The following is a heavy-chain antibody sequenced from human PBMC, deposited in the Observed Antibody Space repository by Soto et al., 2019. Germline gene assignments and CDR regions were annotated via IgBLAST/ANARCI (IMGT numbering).Heavy chain of an antibody. CDR3: ATSVVGATTSSPPRNFDY. J-gene: IGHJ4*02. CDR2: FDPEDGET. CDR1: GYTLTELS. V-gene: IGHV1-24*01. Sequence: AASVKVSCKVSGYTLTELSMHWVRQAPGKGLEWMGGFDPEDGETIYAQKFQGRVTMTEDTSTDTAYMELSSLRSEDTAVYYCATSVVGATTSSPPRNFDYWGQGTLVTVSS. D-gene: IGHD1-26*01.